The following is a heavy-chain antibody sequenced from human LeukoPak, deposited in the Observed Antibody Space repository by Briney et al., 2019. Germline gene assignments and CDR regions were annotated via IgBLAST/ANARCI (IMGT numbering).Heavy chain of an antibody. CDR2: INHSGST. CDR3: ARRRIAVAGPLYWYFDL. J-gene: IGHJ2*01. Sequence: SETLSLTCTVSGGSISSYYWSWIRQPPGKGLEWIGEINHSGSTNYNPSLKSRVTISVDTSKNQFSLKLSSVTAADTAVYYCARRRIAVAGPLYWYFDLWGRGTLVTVSS. CDR1: GGSISSYY. D-gene: IGHD6-19*01. V-gene: IGHV4-34*01.